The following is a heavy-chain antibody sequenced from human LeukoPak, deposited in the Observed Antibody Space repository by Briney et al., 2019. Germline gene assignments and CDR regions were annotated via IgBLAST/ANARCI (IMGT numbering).Heavy chain of an antibody. CDR2: IYYSGST. CDR3: ARVNFWSGYLGYYYYYMDV. Sequence: SETLSLTCTVSGGSISSSSYYWGWIRQPPGKGLEWIGSIYYSGSTYYNPSLKSRVTISVDTSKNQFSLKLSSVTAADTAVYYCARVNFWSGYLGYYYYYMDVWGKGTTVTVSS. J-gene: IGHJ6*03. D-gene: IGHD3-3*01. CDR1: GGSISSSSYY. V-gene: IGHV4-39*07.